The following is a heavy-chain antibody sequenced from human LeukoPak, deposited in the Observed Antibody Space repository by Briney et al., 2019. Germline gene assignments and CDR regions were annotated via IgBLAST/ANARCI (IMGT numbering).Heavy chain of an antibody. CDR3: AKERYYYDSSGYYTEYFQH. CDR2: ISGSGGST. Sequence: GGSLRLSCAASGLTFSSYAMSWVRQAPGKGLEWVSAISGSGGSTYYADSVKGRFTISRDNSKNTLYLQMNSLRAEDTAVYYCAKERYYYDSSGYYTEYFQHWGQGTLVTVSS. V-gene: IGHV3-23*01. J-gene: IGHJ1*01. D-gene: IGHD3-22*01. CDR1: GLTFSSYA.